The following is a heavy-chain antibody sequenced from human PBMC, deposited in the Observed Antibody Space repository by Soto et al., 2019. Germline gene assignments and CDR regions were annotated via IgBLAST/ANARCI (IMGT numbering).Heavy chain of an antibody. V-gene: IGHV3-23*01. J-gene: IGHJ4*02. Sequence: RLSCAASGFNFSSYAMSWVRQAPGKGLEWVSAMSGSGGSTYYADSVKGRFTISRDNSKNTLYLQMNSLRAEDTAVYYCAKDPRVVIKCFDHWGQGTLVTVSS. CDR3: AKDPRVVIKCFDH. D-gene: IGHD3-22*01. CDR2: MSGSGGST. CDR1: GFNFSSYA.